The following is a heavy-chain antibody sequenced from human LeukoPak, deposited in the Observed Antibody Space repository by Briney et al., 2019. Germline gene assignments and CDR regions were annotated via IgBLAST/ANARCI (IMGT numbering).Heavy chain of an antibody. J-gene: IGHJ4*02. CDR3: ARSYTAVAHFDY. Sequence: PSETLSLTCAVYGGSFSGYYWSWIRQHPGKGLEWIGYIYYSGSTYYNPSLKSRVTISVDTSKNQFSLKLSSVTAADTAVYYCARSYTAVAHFDYWGQGTLVTVSS. CDR2: IYYSGST. V-gene: IGHV4-31*11. CDR1: GGSFSGYY. D-gene: IGHD6-19*01.